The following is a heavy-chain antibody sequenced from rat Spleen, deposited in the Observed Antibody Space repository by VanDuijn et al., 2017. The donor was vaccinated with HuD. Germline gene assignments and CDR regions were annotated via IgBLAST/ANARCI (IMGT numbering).Heavy chain of an antibody. J-gene: IGHJ4*01. CDR3: TTSLPGIWMDA. Sequence: EVQLVESGGGLVQPGRSMKLSCAASGFTFSNYDMAWVRQAPTKGVGWVDSIRYDGSSTYYRDSVKGRFTISRDNAKSTPYLQMDSLRSEDTATYYCTTSLPGIWMDAWGQGASVTVSS. CDR1: GFTFSNYD. V-gene: IGHV5-20*01. D-gene: IGHD1-4*01. CDR2: IRYDGSST.